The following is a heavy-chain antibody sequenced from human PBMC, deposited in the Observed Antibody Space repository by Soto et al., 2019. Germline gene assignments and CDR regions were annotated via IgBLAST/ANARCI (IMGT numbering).Heavy chain of an antibody. V-gene: IGHV1-8*01. CDR2: MNPKSGNT. J-gene: IGHJ6*02. Sequence: QVQLVQSGAEVKKPGASVKVSCKASGYTFTSYDINWVRQATGQGLEWMGWMNPKSGNTGYAQKFQGRVTMTRNTSTSTAYMELSSLRAEDTAVYYCARGRRYCISTSCVRRNGMDVSGQVTTVTVSS. CDR3: ARGRRYCISTSCVRRNGMDV. D-gene: IGHD2-2*01. CDR1: GYTFTSYD.